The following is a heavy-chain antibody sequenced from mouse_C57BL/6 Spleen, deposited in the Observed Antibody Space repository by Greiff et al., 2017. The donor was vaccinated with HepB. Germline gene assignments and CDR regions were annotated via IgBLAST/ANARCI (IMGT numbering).Heavy chain of an antibody. D-gene: IGHD2-1*01. Sequence: VQLQQSDAELVKPGASVKISCKVSGYTFTDHPIHWMKQRPEQGLEWIGYIYPRDGSTKYNEKFKGKATLTADKSSSTAYMQLNSLTSEDSAVYFCARRPYGNSPWFAYWGQGTLVTVSA. V-gene: IGHV1-78*01. J-gene: IGHJ3*01. CDR3: ARRPYGNSPWFAY. CDR1: GYTFTDHP. CDR2: IYPRDGST.